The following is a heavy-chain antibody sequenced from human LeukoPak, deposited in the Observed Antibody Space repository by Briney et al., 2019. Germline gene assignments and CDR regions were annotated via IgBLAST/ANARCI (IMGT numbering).Heavy chain of an antibody. CDR2: ISYDGSNK. D-gene: IGHD2-2*01. V-gene: IGHV3-30-3*01. J-gene: IGHJ4*02. Sequence: PGGSLRLSCAASGFTFSSYAMHWVRQAPGKGLEGVAVISYDGSNKYYADSVKGRFTISRDNSKNTLYLQMNSLRAEDTAVYYCARGDVGTRYCSSTSCYAFDYWGQGTLVTVSS. CDR3: ARGDVGTRYCSSTSCYAFDY. CDR1: GFTFSSYA.